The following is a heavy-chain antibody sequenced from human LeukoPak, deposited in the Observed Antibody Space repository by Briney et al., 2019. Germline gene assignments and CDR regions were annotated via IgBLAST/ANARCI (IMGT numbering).Heavy chain of an antibody. CDR2: IKQDGSEK. CDR3: ARDHMTTVTKNDY. CDR1: GFTFSSYW. V-gene: IGHV3-7*03. J-gene: IGHJ4*02. Sequence: SGGSLRLSCAASGFTFSSYWMIWVRQAPGQGLEWVTNIKQDGSEKYYVDSVKGRFTISRDNAKNSLYLQMNSLRAEDTAVYYCARDHMTTVTKNDYWGQGTLVTVSS. D-gene: IGHD4-17*01.